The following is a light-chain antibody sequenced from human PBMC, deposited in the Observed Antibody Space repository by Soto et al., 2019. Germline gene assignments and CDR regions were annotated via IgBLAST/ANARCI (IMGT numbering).Light chain of an antibody. J-gene: IGKJ5*01. CDR1: QSVSSY. Sequence: EIVLTQSPATLSLSPGERATLSCRASQSVSSYLAWYQQKPGQAPRLLIYDASNRATGIPARFSGSGSGTDFTLTVSRLEPEDFALYYCQQYGSSPRISFGQGTRLEIK. CDR3: QQYGSSPRIS. V-gene: IGKV3-20*01. CDR2: DAS.